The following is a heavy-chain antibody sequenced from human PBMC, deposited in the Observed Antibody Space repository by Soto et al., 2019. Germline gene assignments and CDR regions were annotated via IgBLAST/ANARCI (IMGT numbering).Heavy chain of an antibody. V-gene: IGHV4-61*08. CDR3: ARGQYDFRSGSYYYAMEV. CDR2: IYYTGST. Sequence: PSETLSLTCAVSGGSISSGGYSWSWIRQPPGKGLEWIGYIYYTGSTNYHPSLKGRVTMSVDTSRDQVSLRLRSVTRADTAVYYCARGQYDFRSGSYYYAMEVWGQGTKVTVSS. D-gene: IGHD3-3*01. J-gene: IGHJ6*02. CDR1: GGSISSGGYS.